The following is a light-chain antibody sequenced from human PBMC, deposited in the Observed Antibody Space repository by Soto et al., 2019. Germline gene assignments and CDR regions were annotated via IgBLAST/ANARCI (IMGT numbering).Light chain of an antibody. V-gene: IGKV3-11*01. CDR1: QSVSTY. CDR2: DAS. J-gene: IGKJ1*01. CDR3: QQRSNWPWT. Sequence: EIVLTQSPATLSLSPGERATLSCRASQSVSTYLAWYQQKPGQAPRLLIYDASNSATGIPARFSGSRSGTYFTLFISSLEPEDFAVYYCQQRSNWPWTFGQGTKV.